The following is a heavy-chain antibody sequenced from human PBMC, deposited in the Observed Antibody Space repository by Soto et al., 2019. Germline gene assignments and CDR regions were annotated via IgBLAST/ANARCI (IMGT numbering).Heavy chain of an antibody. CDR3: ARDKSSSPDY. CDR1: GFTFSSYA. D-gene: IGHD6-13*01. J-gene: IGHJ4*02. CDR2: ISYDGSNK. V-gene: IGHV3-30-3*01. Sequence: GGSLRLSCAASGFTFSSYAMHWVRQAPGKGLEWVAVISYDGSNKYYADSVKGRFTISRDNSKNTLYLQMNSLRAEDTAVYYCARDKSSSPDYSGQGPLVTVYS.